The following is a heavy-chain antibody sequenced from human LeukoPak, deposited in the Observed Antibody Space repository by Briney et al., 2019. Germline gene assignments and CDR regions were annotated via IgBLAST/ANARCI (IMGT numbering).Heavy chain of an antibody. CDR1: GFTFSSYW. CDR2: INSDGSST. CDR3: ARGPRDLTGYCSGGRCSPTYEV. D-gene: IGHD2-15*01. V-gene: IGHV3-74*01. J-gene: IGHJ4*02. Sequence: PGGSLRLSCAASGFTFSSYWMHWVRQAPGKGLVWVSRINSDGSSTSYADPVKGRFTISRDNAKNTLYLQMNSLRAEDTAVYYCARGPRDLTGYCSGGRCSPTYEVWGQGTLVSVSS.